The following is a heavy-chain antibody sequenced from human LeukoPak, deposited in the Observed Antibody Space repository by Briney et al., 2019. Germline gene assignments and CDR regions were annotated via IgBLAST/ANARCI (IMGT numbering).Heavy chain of an antibody. V-gene: IGHV3-7*05. Sequence: GGSLTLSCAACGFTFSNYWMIWVRQAPGKGLEWVGNIKQDGSEKRYADSVRGRFTISRDNAQTSLYLQMNSLRAEDTAVYYCARASDPWLQLTWGQGTLVTVSS. CDR2: IKQDGSEK. CDR3: ARASDPWLQLT. J-gene: IGHJ5*02. D-gene: IGHD5-24*01. CDR1: GFTFSNYW.